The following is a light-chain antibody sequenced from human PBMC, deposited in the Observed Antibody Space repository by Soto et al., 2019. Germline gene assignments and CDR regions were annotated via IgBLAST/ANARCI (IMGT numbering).Light chain of an antibody. V-gene: IGLV2-11*01. J-gene: IGLJ2*01. CDR1: SSDVGGYNC. CDR2: DVN. CDR3: CSYAGTYTFVV. Sequence: QSALTQPRSVSGSPGQSVTISCTGTSSDVGGYNCVSWYQQHPGKAPKLMIYDVNKRPSGVPDRFSGSKSGNTASLTISGLQTEDEADYYCCSYAGTYTFVVFGGGTKLIVL.